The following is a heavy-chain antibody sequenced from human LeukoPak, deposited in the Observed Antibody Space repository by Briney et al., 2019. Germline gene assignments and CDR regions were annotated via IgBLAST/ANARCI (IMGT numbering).Heavy chain of an antibody. CDR2: INPNSGGT. V-gene: IGHV1-2*02. J-gene: IGHJ6*03. D-gene: IGHD1-1*01. Sequence: ASVKVSCKTSGYTFTGYYMHWARQAPGQGLEWMGWINPNSGGTNYAQKFQGRVTMTRDTSITTAYMELRRLRSDDTALYYCARATGSVDYYYMDVWGKGTTVTVSS. CDR3: ARATGSVDYYYMDV. CDR1: GYTFTGYY.